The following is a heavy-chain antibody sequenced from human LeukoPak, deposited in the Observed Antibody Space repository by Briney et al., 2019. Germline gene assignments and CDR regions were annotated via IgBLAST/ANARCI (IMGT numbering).Heavy chain of an antibody. J-gene: IGHJ4*02. V-gene: IGHV4-59*01. CDR3: ARVRSYSSGWYCDY. CDR1: GGSISSYY. CDR2: IYYSGST. Sequence: SETLSLTCTVSGGSISSYYWSWIRQPPGKGLEWIGYIYYSGSTNYNPSLKSRVTISVDTSKNQFSLELSSVTAADTAVYYCARVRSYSSGWYCDYWGQGTLVTVSS. D-gene: IGHD6-19*01.